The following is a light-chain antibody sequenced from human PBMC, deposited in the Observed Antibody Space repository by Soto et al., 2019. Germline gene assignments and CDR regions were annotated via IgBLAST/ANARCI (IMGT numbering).Light chain of an antibody. CDR3: QQYDSSPRT. CDR1: QSVSSSF. Sequence: DIVLTQSPGALSLSPGERATLSCRASQSVSSSFLAWYQQKPGQAPRLLIYGASSRATGIPDRFSGSGSGTDFTLTISRREPEDFEVYYCQQYDSSPRTFGQGTKVEIK. CDR2: GAS. V-gene: IGKV3-20*01. J-gene: IGKJ1*01.